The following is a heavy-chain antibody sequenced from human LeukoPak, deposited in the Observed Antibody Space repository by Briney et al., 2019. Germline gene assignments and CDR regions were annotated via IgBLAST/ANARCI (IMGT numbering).Heavy chain of an antibody. CDR1: GFTFSSYA. V-gene: IGHV3-30*04. D-gene: IGHD2-8*02. Sequence: PGGSLRLSCAASGFTFSSYAMHWVRQAPGKGLEWVAVISYDGSNKYYADSVKGRFTISRDNSKNTLYLQMNSLRAEDTAVYYCARDHSWYTPGREFDYWGQGTLVTVSS. CDR2: ISYDGSNK. J-gene: IGHJ4*02. CDR3: ARDHSWYTPGREFDY.